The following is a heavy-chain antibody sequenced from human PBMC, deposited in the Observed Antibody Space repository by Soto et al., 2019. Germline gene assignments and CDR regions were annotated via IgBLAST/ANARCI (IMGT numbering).Heavy chain of an antibody. V-gene: IGHV3-23*01. J-gene: IGHJ5*02. CDR2: ISGSGGST. Sequence: EVQLLESGGGLVQPGGSLRLSCAASGFTFSSYAMSWVRQAPGKGLEWVSAISGSGGSTYYADSVKGRFTISRDNSKNTLYLKMSSLRAEDTAVYYCAKVRGYCSSTSCYRYWFDPWGQGTLVTGSS. CDR1: GFTFSSYA. D-gene: IGHD2-2*01. CDR3: AKVRGYCSSTSCYRYWFDP.